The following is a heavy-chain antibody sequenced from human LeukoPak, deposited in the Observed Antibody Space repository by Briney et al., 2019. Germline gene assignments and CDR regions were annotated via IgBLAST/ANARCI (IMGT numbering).Heavy chain of an antibody. CDR3: ARVEGYSFDP. V-gene: IGHV3-7*01. D-gene: IGHD5-18*01. Sequence: GGSLRLSCAASGFTFSSNWMSWVRQAPGKGLEWVANIKQDGSEKYYVDSVKGRFTISRDNAKNSLYLQTNSLRAEDTAVYYCARVEGYSFDPWGQGTLVTVSS. CDR2: IKQDGSEK. CDR1: GFTFSSNW. J-gene: IGHJ5*02.